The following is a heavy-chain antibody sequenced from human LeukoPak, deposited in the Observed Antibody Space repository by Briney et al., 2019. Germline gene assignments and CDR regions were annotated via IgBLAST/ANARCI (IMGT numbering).Heavy chain of an antibody. D-gene: IGHD3-10*01. CDR1: NAFITSGSYY. Sequence: SQTLSLTCTVSNAFITSGSYYWSWIRQPPGRGLEWIGYIHSSGSTNFNPSLKSRVTISEDTSKNQFSLRLTSVTAADTAVYYCATGSGNYYNRAFDYWGQGTLVTVSS. J-gene: IGHJ4*02. CDR3: ATGSGNYYNRAFDY. CDR2: IHSSGST. V-gene: IGHV4-61*01.